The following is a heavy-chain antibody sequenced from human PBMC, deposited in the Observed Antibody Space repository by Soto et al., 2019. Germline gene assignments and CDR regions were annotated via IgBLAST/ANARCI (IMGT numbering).Heavy chain of an antibody. CDR3: ARDTVADFWSGYYNNWFAH. J-gene: IGHJ5*02. Sequence: QVQLVQSGAEVKKPGASVKVSCKASGYTFTSYGISWVRQAPGQGLEWMGWISAYNGNTNYAQKLQGRVTMTTDTSASTAYMELRSLRSDDTAVYYCARDTVADFWSGYYNNWFAHCGQGPVVTVSS. CDR2: ISAYNGNT. CDR1: GYTFTSYG. D-gene: IGHD3-3*01. V-gene: IGHV1-18*04.